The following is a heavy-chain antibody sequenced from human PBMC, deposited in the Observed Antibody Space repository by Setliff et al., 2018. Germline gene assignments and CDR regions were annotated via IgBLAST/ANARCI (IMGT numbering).Heavy chain of an antibody. CDR2: INHSGST. CDR1: GGSFSGYY. J-gene: IGHJ4*02. Sequence: LSLTCAVYGGSFSGYYWSWIRQPPGKGLEWIGEINHSGSTNYNPSLKSRVTISVDTSKNQFSLKLSSVTAADTAVYYCARGAGAAGLFDYWGQGTLVTVSS. CDR3: ARGAGAAGLFDY. V-gene: IGHV4-34*01. D-gene: IGHD6-13*01.